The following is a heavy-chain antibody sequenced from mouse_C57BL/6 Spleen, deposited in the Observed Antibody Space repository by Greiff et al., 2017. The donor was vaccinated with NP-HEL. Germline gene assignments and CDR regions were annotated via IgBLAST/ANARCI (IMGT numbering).Heavy chain of an antibody. D-gene: IGHD2-1*01. Sequence: EVQGVESGGGLVKPGGSLKLSCAASGFTFSDYGMHWVRQAPEKGLEWVAYISSGSSTIYYADTVKGRFTISRDNAKNTLFLQMTSLRSEDTAMYYCARPLYGNYARGAMDYWGQGTSVTVSS. CDR3: ARPLYGNYARGAMDY. J-gene: IGHJ4*01. V-gene: IGHV5-17*01. CDR1: GFTFSDYG. CDR2: ISSGSSTI.